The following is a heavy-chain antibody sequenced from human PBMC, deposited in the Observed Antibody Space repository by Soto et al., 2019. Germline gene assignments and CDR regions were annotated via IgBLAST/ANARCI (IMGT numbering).Heavy chain of an antibody. D-gene: IGHD2-2*02. V-gene: IGHV1-69*06. J-gene: IGHJ6*02. CDR2: IIPIFGTA. CDR3: ARGGIVVLPAAIDYYYGMDV. CDR1: GGTFSSYA. Sequence: ASVKVSCKHSGGTFSSYAISWVRQAPGQGLEWMGGIIPIFGTANYAKKFHGRVTITADKSTSTAYMELSSLRSEDTAVYYCARGGIVVLPAAIDYYYGMDVWGQGTTVTVSS.